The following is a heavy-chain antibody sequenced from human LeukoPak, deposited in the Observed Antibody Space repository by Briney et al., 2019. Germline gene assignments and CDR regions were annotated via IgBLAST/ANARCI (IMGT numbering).Heavy chain of an antibody. J-gene: IGHJ4*02. CDR2: ISAQNGNT. D-gene: IGHD5-12*01. CDR3: ARESNGGYGFDY. CDR1: GGTFSSYV. Sequence: GASVKVSCKASGGTFSSYVINWVRRAPGQGLEWMGWISAQNGNTNYVQQFLGRVTMTRDTSASTAYMELRSLKSDDTAVYYCARESNGGYGFDYWGQGTLVTVAS. V-gene: IGHV1-18*01.